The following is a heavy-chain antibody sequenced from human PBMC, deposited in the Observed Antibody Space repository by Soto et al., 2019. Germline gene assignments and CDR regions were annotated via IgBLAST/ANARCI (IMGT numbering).Heavy chain of an antibody. CDR2: IYYSGST. Sequence: QLQLQESGPGLVKPSETLSLTCTVSGGSISSSSYYWGWIRQPPGKGLEWIGSIYYSGSTYYNPSLKSRVTISVDTSKNQFSLKLSSVTAADTAVYYCARRVYCTNGVCYNYLDLWGQGTLVTVSS. CDR3: ARRVYCTNGVCYNYLDL. D-gene: IGHD2-8*01. J-gene: IGHJ4*02. CDR1: GGSISSSSYY. V-gene: IGHV4-39*01.